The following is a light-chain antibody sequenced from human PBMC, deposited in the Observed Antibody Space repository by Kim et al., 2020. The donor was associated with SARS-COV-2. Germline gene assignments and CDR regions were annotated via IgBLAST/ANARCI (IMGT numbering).Light chain of an antibody. CDR1: NMGNKG. CDR3: QVWDVGHPV. J-gene: IGLJ3*02. V-gene: IGLV3-21*04. Sequence: SYELTQPPSVSVAPGKTARITCWGNNMGNKGVHWCQQKPGQSPVLVIYYDSDRPSGIPERFSGSKSGNTATLTINRVEAGDEADYFCQVWDVGHPVFVGG. CDR2: YDS.